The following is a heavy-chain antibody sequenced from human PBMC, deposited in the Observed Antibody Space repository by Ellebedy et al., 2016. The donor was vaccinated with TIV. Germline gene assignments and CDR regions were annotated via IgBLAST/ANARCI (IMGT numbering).Heavy chain of an antibody. V-gene: IGHV4-59*01. CDR3: ARAGGIVSATFQH. CDR2: TYSGGST. Sequence: SETLSLXCTVSGSSLGTYYWSWIRQSPGKGLEWVGYTYSGGSTIYNPSLKSRVTISLDTSKKSFSMKMTSVTAADTAVYYCARAGGIVSATFQHWGQGTLVSVSS. J-gene: IGHJ1*01. D-gene: IGHD1-26*01. CDR1: GSSLGTYY.